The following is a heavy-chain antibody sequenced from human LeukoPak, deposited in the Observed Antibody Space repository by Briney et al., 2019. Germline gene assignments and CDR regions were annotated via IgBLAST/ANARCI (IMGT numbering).Heavy chain of an antibody. V-gene: IGHV3-23*01. CDR3: ANEIRPNDY. D-gene: IGHD4-17*01. CDR2: ISISGSKT. J-gene: IGHJ4*02. Sequence: GGSLRLSCAASEFDFSSHAMTWVRQAPGKGLEWVSAISISGSKTYCADSVKGRFTISRDNSKNTLYLQMNSLRAEDTAVYYCANEIRPNDYWGQGTQVTVSS. CDR1: EFDFSSHA.